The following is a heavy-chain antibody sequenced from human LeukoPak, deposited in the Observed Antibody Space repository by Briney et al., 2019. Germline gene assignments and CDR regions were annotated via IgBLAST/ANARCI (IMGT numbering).Heavy chain of an antibody. CDR1: GGSFSGYY. CDR2: INHSGST. Sequence: SETLSLTCAVYGGSFSGYYWSWIRQPPGKGLEWIGEINHSGSTNYNPSLKSRVTISVDTSKNQFSLKLSSVTAADTAVYYCASGRESWITIFGVVIPWFDPWGQGTLVTVSS. J-gene: IGHJ5*02. CDR3: ASGRESWITIFGVVIPWFDP. D-gene: IGHD3-3*01. V-gene: IGHV4-34*01.